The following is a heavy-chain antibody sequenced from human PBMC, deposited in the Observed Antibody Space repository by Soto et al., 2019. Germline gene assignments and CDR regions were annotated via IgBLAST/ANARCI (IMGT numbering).Heavy chain of an antibody. V-gene: IGHV1-2*02. CDR1: GYTFTVYY. CDR2: INPKSGGT. CDR3: ARDLAKGGGSAGFDY. Sequence: GASVKVSCKASGYTFTVYYMHWARQAPGQGLEWMGWINPKSGGTMYPQKFQGRATMTWDTSISTAYMALTRLRSDDTAVYYCARDLAKGGGSAGFDYWGQGTLVTVSS. D-gene: IGHD1-26*01. J-gene: IGHJ4*02.